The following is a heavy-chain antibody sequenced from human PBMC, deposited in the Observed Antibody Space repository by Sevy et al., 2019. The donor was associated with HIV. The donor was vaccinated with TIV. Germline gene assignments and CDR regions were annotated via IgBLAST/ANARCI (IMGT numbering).Heavy chain of an antibody. J-gene: IGHJ4*01. CDR2: INPNSGGT. V-gene: IGHV1-2*02. CDR1: GYTFTGYY. D-gene: IGHD3-22*01. Sequence: ASVKVSCKASGYTFTGYYMHWVRQAPGQGLEWMGWINPNSGGTNYAQKFQGRVTMTRDTSISTAYMELSRLRSDDTAVYYCSRDVAPSSGYYHYYFDYWGHGTLVTVSS. CDR3: SRDVAPSSGYYHYYFDY.